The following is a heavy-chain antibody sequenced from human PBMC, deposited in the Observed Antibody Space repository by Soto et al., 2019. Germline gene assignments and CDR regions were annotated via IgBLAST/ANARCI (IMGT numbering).Heavy chain of an antibody. J-gene: IGHJ4*02. V-gene: IGHV3-23*01. Sequence: EVQLLESGGGLVQPGGSLRLSCAASGFTFSSYAMRWVRQAPGKGLEWVSAISGSGDSTYYADSVKGRFTISRDNSKNTLYLQMNSLRAEDTAVYYCALRGSGSYFRYWDQGTLVTVSS. CDR1: GFTFSSYA. CDR2: ISGSGDST. CDR3: ALRGSGSYFRY. D-gene: IGHD1-26*01.